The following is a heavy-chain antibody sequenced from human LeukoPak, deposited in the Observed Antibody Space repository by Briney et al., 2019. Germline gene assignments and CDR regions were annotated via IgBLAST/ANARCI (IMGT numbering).Heavy chain of an antibody. D-gene: IGHD6-19*01. CDR3: ARNLAVAGRGGYYYYYGMDV. CDR2: INIDGSIT. CDR1: GFTFSSYW. J-gene: IGHJ6*02. Sequence: GGSLRLSCAASGFTFSSYWMHWVRQAQGKGLVWVSRINIDGSITNYADSVKGRFTISRDNAKNTLYLQMNSLRAEDTAVYYCARNLAVAGRGGYYYYYGMDVWGQGTTVTVSS. V-gene: IGHV3-74*01.